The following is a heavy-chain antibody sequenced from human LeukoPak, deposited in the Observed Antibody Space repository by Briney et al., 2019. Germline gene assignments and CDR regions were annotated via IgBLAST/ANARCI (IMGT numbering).Heavy chain of an antibody. CDR1: GSTFSDYY. J-gene: IGHJ4*02. CDR2: ISSSGSTI. V-gene: IGHV3-11*04. Sequence: GSLRLSCAASGSTFSDYYMSWIRQAPGKGLEWVSYISSSGSTIYYADSVKGRFTISRDNAKNSLYLQMNSLRAEDTAVYYCASGGYSYGYELAFDYWGQGTLVTVSS. D-gene: IGHD5-18*01. CDR3: ASGGYSYGYELAFDY.